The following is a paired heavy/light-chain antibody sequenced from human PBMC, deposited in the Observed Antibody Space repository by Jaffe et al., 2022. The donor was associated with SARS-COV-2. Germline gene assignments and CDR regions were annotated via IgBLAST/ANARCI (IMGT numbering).Heavy chain of an antibody. D-gene: IGHD6-13*01. Sequence: QVQLQESGPGLVKPSQTLSLTCTVSGGSISSSYYYWSWIRQPAGKGLEWIGRIYGSGSTNYNPSLKSRVTISVDTSENQFSLKLSSVTAADTAVYYCARDWAAGSSWSAGFDPWGQGTLVTVSS. CDR2: IYGSGST. J-gene: IGHJ5*02. V-gene: IGHV4-61*02. CDR3: ARDWAAGSSWSAGFDP. CDR1: GGSISSSYYY.
Light chain of an antibody. J-gene: IGLJ3*02. V-gene: IGLV1-47*01. CDR1: SSNIGSNY. CDR3: AAWDDSLRGPV. CDR2: RDN. Sequence: QSVLTQPPSASGTPGQRVTISCSGSSSNIGSNYVYWYQQLPGTAPKLLIYRDNQRPSGVPDRFSGSKSGTSASLAISGLRSEDEADYFCAAWDDSLRGPVFGGGTKLTVL.